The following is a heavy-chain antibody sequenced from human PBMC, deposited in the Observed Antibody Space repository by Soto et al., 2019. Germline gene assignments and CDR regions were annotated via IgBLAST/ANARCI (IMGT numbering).Heavy chain of an antibody. Sequence: SVKVSCKASGGTFSSYTISWVRQAPGQGLEWMGGIIPIFGTANYAQKFQGRVTITADESTSTAYMELSSLRSEDTAVYYCARGYCSGVNDSSFSAFXIWGQEKMLTVSS. D-gene: IGHD2-15*01. CDR2: IIPIFGTA. V-gene: IGHV1-69*13. J-gene: IGHJ3*02. CDR1: GGTFSSYT. CDR3: ARGYCSGVNDSSFSAFXI.